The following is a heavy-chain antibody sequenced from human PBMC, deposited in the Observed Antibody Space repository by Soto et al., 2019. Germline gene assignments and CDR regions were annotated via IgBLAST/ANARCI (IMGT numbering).Heavy chain of an antibody. V-gene: IGHV1-18*04. J-gene: IGHJ4*02. Sequence: ASVKVSCKASGYTFTSYGISWVRQAPGQGLEWMGWISAYNGNTNYAQKLQGRVTMTTDTSTSTAYMELRSLRSDDTAVYYCASGPALYGSFDYWGQGILVTVSS. CDR1: GYTFTSYG. CDR3: ASGPALYGSFDY. D-gene: IGHD3-10*01. CDR2: ISAYNGNT.